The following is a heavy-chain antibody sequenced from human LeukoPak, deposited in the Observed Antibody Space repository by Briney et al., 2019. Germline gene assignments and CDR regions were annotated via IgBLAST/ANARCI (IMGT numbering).Heavy chain of an antibody. D-gene: IGHD3-3*01. J-gene: IGHJ4*02. CDR3: AKGGFWSGPNDYFDY. CDR2: ISGSGGST. Sequence: PGGSLRLSCAASGFTFSSYAMSWVRQAPGKGLERVSAISGSGGSTYYADSVKGRFTISRDNSKNTLYLQMNSLRAEDTAVYYCAKGGFWSGPNDYFDYWGQGTLVTVSS. CDR1: GFTFSSYA. V-gene: IGHV3-23*01.